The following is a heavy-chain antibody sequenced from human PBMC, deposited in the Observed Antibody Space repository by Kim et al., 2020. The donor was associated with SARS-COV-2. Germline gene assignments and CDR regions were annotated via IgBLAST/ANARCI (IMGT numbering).Heavy chain of an antibody. Sequence: NSVKGRFPISRDNSKTTLYLKMHSLRADDTALYYCAKNSGGYRALNFDYWGQGTLVTVSS. CDR3: AKNSGGYRALNFDY. V-gene: IGHV3-23*01. J-gene: IGHJ4*02. D-gene: IGHD1-26*01.